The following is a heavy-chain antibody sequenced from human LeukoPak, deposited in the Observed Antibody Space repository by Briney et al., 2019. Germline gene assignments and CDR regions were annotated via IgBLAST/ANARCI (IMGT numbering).Heavy chain of an antibody. J-gene: IGHJ6*03. D-gene: IGHD3-3*01. V-gene: IGHV4-4*07. CDR3: ARGQYDFWSGYPIYYMDV. CDR1: GGSISSYY. Sequence: SETLSLTCTVSGGSISSYYWSWIRQPAGKGLEWIGRIYTSGSTNYNPSLKSRVTMSVDTSKNQFSLKLSSVTAADTAVYYCARGQYDFWSGYPIYYMDVWGKGTTVTVSS. CDR2: IYTSGST.